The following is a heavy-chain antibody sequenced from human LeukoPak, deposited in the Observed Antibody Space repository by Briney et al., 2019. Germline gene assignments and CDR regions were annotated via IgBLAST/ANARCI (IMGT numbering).Heavy chain of an antibody. CDR1: GFTFSSYS. CDR3: ARYGSGSYYFDY. D-gene: IGHD3-10*01. J-gene: IGHJ4*02. V-gene: IGHV3-21*01. CDR2: ISSSSSYL. Sequence: PGGSLRLSCAASGFTFSSYSMNWVRQAPGKGLEWVSSISSSSSYLYYADSVKGRFTISRDNAKNSLYLQMNSLRAEDTAVYYCARYGSGSYYFDYWGQGTLVTVSS.